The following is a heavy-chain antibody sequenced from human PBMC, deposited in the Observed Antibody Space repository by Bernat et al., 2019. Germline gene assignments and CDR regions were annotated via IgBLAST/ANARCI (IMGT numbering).Heavy chain of an antibody. CDR1: GFTFSSCS. CDR2: ISGSGGST. J-gene: IGHJ4*02. V-gene: IGHV3-23*01. CDR3: AKQCGSGSGFDC. Sequence: EVQLLESGGGLEQPGGSLRLSCAAPGFTFSSCSMSWVRQAPGKGLEWVSVISGSGGSTYYADSVKGRFTISRDNSKNTLYLQMNSLRAEDTAIYYCAKQCGSGSGFDCWGQGTLVTVSS. D-gene: IGHD3-10*01.